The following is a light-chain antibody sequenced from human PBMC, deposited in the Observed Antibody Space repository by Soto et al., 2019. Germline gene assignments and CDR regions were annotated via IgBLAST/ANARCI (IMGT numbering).Light chain of an antibody. CDR3: QQYNDWPQT. Sequence: EIVMTQSPGTLSMSPGERATLSCRASQSVSSNLAWYQLKPGQAPRLLIYGASTRATGISARFSGSGSGTEFTLTISSLQSEDFAFYYCQQYNDWPQTFGQGTKV. CDR2: GAS. V-gene: IGKV3-15*01. CDR1: QSVSSN. J-gene: IGKJ1*01.